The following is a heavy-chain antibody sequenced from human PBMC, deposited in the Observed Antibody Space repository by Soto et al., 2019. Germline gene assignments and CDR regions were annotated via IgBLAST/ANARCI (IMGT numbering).Heavy chain of an antibody. CDR2: IKSDGSST. J-gene: IGHJ3*02. Sequence: PGGYLRLSCAASGFTFSTYWMHWVRQAPGKGLMWVSRIKSDGSSTTYADSVKGRFTISGDNAKNTVYLQMSSLRAEDTAVYYCARGGLDTAEFFDIWGQGTMVTVSS. CDR3: ARGGLDTAEFFDI. CDR1: GFTFSTYW. V-gene: IGHV3-74*01. D-gene: IGHD2-2*01.